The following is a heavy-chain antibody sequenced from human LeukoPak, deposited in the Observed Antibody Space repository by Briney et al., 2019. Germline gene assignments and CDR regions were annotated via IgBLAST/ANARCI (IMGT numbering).Heavy chain of an antibody. D-gene: IGHD3-10*01. Sequence: GGSLRLSCAASGFTFSSYAMSWVRQAPGEGLEWVSAISGSGASTYYADSVKGRFTISRANSENTLYVQMNSLRAEDTAVYYCAKDLVTGSLDYWGQGTLVTVSS. V-gene: IGHV3-23*01. CDR3: AKDLVTGSLDY. J-gene: IGHJ4*02. CDR1: GFTFSSYA. CDR2: ISGSGAST.